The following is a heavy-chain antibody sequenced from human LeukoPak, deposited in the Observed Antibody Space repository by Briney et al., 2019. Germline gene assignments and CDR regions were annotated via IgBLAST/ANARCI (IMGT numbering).Heavy chain of an antibody. CDR2: ISYSGST. D-gene: IGHD4-17*01. Sequence: SETLSLTCTVSGGSISSYYWSWIRQPPGKGLEWIGYISYSGSTNFNPPLKSRVTISVDTSKNQFSLKLSSVTAADTAVYYCASYHSTTVTTEDYWGQGTLVTVSS. V-gene: IGHV4-59*12. J-gene: IGHJ4*02. CDR1: GGSISSYY. CDR3: ASYHSTTVTTEDY.